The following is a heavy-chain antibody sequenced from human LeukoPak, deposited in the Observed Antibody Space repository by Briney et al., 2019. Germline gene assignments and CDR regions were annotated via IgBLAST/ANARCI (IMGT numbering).Heavy chain of an antibody. CDR3: ARARGDHTVLYFDY. Sequence: PSETLSLTCAVYGGSFSGYYWSWIRQPPGKGLEWIGEINHSGSTNYNPSLKSRVTISVDTSKNQFSLKLSSVTAADTAVYYCARARGDHTVLYFDYWGQGTLVTVSS. CDR1: GGSFSGYY. CDR2: INHSGST. V-gene: IGHV4-34*01. J-gene: IGHJ4*02. D-gene: IGHD2-21*02.